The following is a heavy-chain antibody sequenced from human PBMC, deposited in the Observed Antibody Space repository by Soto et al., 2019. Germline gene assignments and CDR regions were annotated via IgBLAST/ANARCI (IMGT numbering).Heavy chain of an antibody. J-gene: IGHJ4*02. Sequence: SETLSLTCTVSGGSISSYCWSWIRQPPGKGLELIGYIYYSGSTNYNPSLKSRVTISVDTSKNQFSLKLSSVTAADTAVYYCARSSPTYYDILTGYYYFDYWGQGTLLTVSS. V-gene: IGHV4-59*08. CDR3: ARSSPTYYDILTGYYYFDY. D-gene: IGHD3-9*01. CDR2: IYYSGST. CDR1: GGSISSYC.